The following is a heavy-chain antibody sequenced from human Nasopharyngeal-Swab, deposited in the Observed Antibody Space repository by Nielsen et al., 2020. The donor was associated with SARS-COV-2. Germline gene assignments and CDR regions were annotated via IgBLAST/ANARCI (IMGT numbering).Heavy chain of an antibody. CDR2: INHSGST. J-gene: IGHJ4*02. V-gene: IGHV4-34*01. Sequence: QAPGKGLGWIGEINHSGSTNYNPSLKSRVTISVDTSKNQFSLKLSSVTAADTAVYYCASHPAGGGGGDYWGQGTLVTVSS. D-gene: IGHD2-21*01. CDR3: ASHPAGGGGGDY.